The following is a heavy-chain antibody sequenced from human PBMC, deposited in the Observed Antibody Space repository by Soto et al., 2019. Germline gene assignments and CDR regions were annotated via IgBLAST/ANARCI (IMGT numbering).Heavy chain of an antibody. Sequence: GGSLRLSCAASGFTFSSYAMSWVRQAPGKGLEWVSAISGSGGSTYYADSVKGRFTISRDNSKNTLYLQMNSLRAEDTAVYYCAKDHTYCSGGSCYDAFDYWGQGTLVTVSS. CDR1: GFTFSSYA. V-gene: IGHV3-23*01. CDR3: AKDHTYCSGGSCYDAFDY. D-gene: IGHD2-15*01. CDR2: ISGSGGST. J-gene: IGHJ4*02.